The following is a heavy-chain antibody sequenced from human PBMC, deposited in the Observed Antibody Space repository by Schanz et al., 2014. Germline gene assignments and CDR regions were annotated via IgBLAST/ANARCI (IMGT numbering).Heavy chain of an antibody. D-gene: IGHD4-17*01. CDR3: ARSPGDFPGWFDS. CDR1: GASISSGGSS. Sequence: QVQLQESGPGLLKPSGTLSLTCAVSGASISSGGSSWNWIRLPPGKGLEWIGYIYHSGSTYYNPSLKSRVTISVDRSKTQFSLILNSVTAADTAVYYCARSPGDFPGWFDSWGQGTLVTVSS. CDR2: IYHSGST. J-gene: IGHJ5*01. V-gene: IGHV4-30-2*01.